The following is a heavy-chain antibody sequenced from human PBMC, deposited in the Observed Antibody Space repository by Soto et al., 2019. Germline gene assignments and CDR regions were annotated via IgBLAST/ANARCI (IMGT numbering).Heavy chain of an antibody. CDR3: ARQSDSSGYWTGY. CDR2: IYYSGRT. CDR1: GGSISSSSYY. Sequence: QLQLQESGPGLVKPSETLSLTCTVSGGSISSSSYYWGWIRQPPGKGLEWIGSIYYSGRTYYNPSLKSRVTLSVDTSKNQCSPKLSSVTAADTAVYYCARQSDSSGYWTGYWGQGTLVTVSS. J-gene: IGHJ4*02. V-gene: IGHV4-39*01. D-gene: IGHD3-22*01.